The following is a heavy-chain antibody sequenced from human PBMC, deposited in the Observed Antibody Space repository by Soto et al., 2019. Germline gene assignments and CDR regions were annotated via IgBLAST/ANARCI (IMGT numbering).Heavy chain of an antibody. CDR2: INSDGTIS. CDR3: ARLSGDHSAFFSYGMDA. V-gene: IGHV3-74*01. D-gene: IGHD2-21*01. J-gene: IGHJ6*02. CDR1: GFTFDTYW. Sequence: SQRRSCSASGFTFDTYWMNWFRQAPGKGPEWLSGINSDGTISSYADSVKGRFTISRDNARNTLSLQMNSLRADDTAVYYCARLSGDHSAFFSYGMDAWGQGTTVTVSS.